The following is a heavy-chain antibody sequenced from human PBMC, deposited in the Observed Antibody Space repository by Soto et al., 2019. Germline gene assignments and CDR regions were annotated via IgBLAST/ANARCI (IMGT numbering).Heavy chain of an antibody. Sequence: GGSLRLSCAASGFTFSSYGMHWVRQAPGKGLEWVAVISYDGSNKYYADSVKGRFTISRDNSKNTLYLQMNSLRAEDTAIYYCTSHSYYDHSWWGQGTLVTVSS. CDR2: ISYDGSNK. V-gene: IGHV3-30*03. CDR3: TSHSYYDHSW. D-gene: IGHD4-4*01. J-gene: IGHJ4*02. CDR1: GFTFSSYG.